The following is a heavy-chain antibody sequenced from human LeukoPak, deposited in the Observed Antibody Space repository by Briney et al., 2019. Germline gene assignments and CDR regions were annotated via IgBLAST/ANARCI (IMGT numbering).Heavy chain of an antibody. V-gene: IGHV4-38-2*01. CDR1: GFSISSGYY. Sequence: SETLSLTCAVSGFSISSGYYWGWIGPPPGKGLEWIGIIYHSRSTYYNPSLKSRVTISEDTSKNQFSLKLRSVTAADTAVYYCARAICGGGSCHSFDYWGQGTLVTVSS. CDR3: ARAICGGGSCHSFDY. D-gene: IGHD2-15*01. CDR2: IYHSRST. J-gene: IGHJ4*02.